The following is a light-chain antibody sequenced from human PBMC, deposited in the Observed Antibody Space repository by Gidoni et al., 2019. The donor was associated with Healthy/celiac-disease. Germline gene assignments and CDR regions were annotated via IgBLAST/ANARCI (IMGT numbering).Light chain of an antibody. CDR1: QRISSY. CDR3: QQSYSTLWT. Sequence: DIQMTQSPSSLSASVGDRVTITCRASQRISSYLNWYQQKPGKAPKLLIYAASSLQSGVPSRFSGSGSGTDFTLTISSLQPEDFATYYCQQSYSTLWTFXQXTKVEIK. CDR2: AAS. J-gene: IGKJ1*01. V-gene: IGKV1-39*01.